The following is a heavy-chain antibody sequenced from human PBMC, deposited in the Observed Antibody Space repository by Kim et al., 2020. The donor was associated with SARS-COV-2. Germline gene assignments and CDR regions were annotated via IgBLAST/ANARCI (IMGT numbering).Heavy chain of an antibody. CDR2: IYPGDSDT. J-gene: IGHJ4*02. CDR3: ARRGNPGDSSSYYLSFEY. V-gene: IGHV5-51*01. D-gene: IGHD3-22*01. CDR1: GYSFTTYW. Sequence: GESLKISCKGSGYSFTTYWIGWVRQMPGKGLEWMGIIYPGDSDTRYSPSFQGQVTMSADKSISTAYLQWSSLKASDTAIYYCARRGNPGDSSSYYLSFEYWGQGTLVTVSS.